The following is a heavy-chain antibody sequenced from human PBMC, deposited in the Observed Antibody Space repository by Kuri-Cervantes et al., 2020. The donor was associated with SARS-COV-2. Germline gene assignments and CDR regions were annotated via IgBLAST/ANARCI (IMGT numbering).Heavy chain of an antibody. Sequence: ETLSLTCAASGFTFSSYSMNWVRQAPGKGLEWVSSISSSSSYIYYADSVKGRFTISRDNAKNSLYLQMNSLRAEDTAVYYCAREEWLHIHDAFDIWGQGTMVTVSS. J-gene: IGHJ3*02. CDR3: AREEWLHIHDAFDI. V-gene: IGHV3-21*01. CDR1: GFTFSSYS. D-gene: IGHD5-24*01. CDR2: ISSSSSYI.